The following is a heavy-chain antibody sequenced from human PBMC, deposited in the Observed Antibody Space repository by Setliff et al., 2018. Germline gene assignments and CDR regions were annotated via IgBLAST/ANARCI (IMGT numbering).Heavy chain of an antibody. D-gene: IGHD2-2*01. J-gene: IGHJ4*02. CDR3: ARQLPQLAPLDY. V-gene: IGHV1-69*05. Sequence: AASVKVSCKASGGTFSSYAISWVRQAPGQGLEWMGGIIPIFGTANYAQKFQGRVTITTDESTSTAYMELSSLRSEDTAVYYCARQLPQLAPLDYWGQGTLVTVSS. CDR2: IIPIFGTA. CDR1: GGTFSSYA.